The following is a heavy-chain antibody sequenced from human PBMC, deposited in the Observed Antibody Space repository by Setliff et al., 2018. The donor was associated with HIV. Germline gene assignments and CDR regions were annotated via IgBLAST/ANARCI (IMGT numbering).Heavy chain of an antibody. CDR2: IYYSGST. J-gene: IGHJ4*02. CDR1: GGSISSGGYY. CDR3: ARTYCGGDCVLGY. Sequence: SETLSLTCTVSGGSISSGGYYWSWIRQHPGKGLEWIGYIYYSGSTYYNPSLKSRVTISVDTSKNQFSLKLSSVTAADTAVYYCARTYCGGDCVLGYWGQGTLVTVSS. D-gene: IGHD2-21*02. V-gene: IGHV4-31*03.